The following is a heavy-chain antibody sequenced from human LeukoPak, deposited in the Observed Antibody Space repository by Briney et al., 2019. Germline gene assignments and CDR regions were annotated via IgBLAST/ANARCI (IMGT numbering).Heavy chain of an antibody. CDR3: ARANALYCSSTSCLFDY. CDR1: GYTFADYY. V-gene: IGHV1-2*02. J-gene: IGHJ4*02. D-gene: IGHD2-2*01. CDR2: INPNSGGT. Sequence: ASVKVSCKASGYTFADYYIHWVRQAPGQGLEWMAWINPNSGGTYYAQNFHDRITLTRDTSISTAYMELSRLRSDDTAIYYCARANALYCSSTSCLFDYWGQGTLVTVSS.